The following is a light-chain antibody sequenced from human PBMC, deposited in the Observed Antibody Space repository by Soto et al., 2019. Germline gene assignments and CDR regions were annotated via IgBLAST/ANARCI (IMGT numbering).Light chain of an antibody. CDR2: DTS. J-gene: IGLJ2*01. V-gene: IGLV7-46*01. Sequence: QAVVTKEPSLTVSHGGSVTLTFDSSTGAVTSGHWPYWFQQKPGQAPRTLIYDTSKKHSWRAARFSGSLLGGNAALTLSGSQPEDEAEYYCLPSSIGARTVVFGGGTKLTVL. CDR3: LPSSIGARTVV. CDR1: TGAVTSGHW.